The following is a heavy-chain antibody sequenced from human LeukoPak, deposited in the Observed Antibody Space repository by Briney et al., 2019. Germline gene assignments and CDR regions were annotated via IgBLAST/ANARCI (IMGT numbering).Heavy chain of an antibody. CDR1: GGSFSGYY. CDR3: ARGQGSRYYDSSGYF. V-gene: IGHV4-34*01. J-gene: IGHJ4*02. Sequence: SETLSLTCAVYGGSFSGYYWSWIRQPPGKGLEWIGEINHSGSTNYNPSLKSRVTISVDTSKNQFSLKLSSVTAADTAVYYCARGQGSRYYDSSGYFWGQGTLVTVSS. CDR2: INHSGST. D-gene: IGHD3-22*01.